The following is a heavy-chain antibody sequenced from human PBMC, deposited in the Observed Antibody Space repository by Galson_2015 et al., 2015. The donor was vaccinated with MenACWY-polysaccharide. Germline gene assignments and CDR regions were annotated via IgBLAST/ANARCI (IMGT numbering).Heavy chain of an antibody. CDR3: ARGYSAYD. CDR2: IKSDGSST. V-gene: IGHV3-74*01. D-gene: IGHD5-12*01. J-gene: IGHJ4*02. Sequence: LRLSCSASGFTFSTYWMHWVRQAPGKGLVWVSRIKSDGSSTNYADSVKGRFTISRDNAKNTLYLQMNSLRAEDTALYYCARGYSAYDWGQGTLVTVSA. CDR1: GFTFSTYW.